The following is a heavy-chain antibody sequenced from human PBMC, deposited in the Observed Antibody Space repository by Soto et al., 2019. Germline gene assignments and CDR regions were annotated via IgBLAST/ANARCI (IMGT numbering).Heavy chain of an antibody. J-gene: IGHJ4*02. CDR2: ISYDGSNK. D-gene: IGHD4-17*01. CDR3: AKEVVDYGDPYYFDY. V-gene: IGHV3-30*18. Sequence: QVQLVESGGGVVQPGRSLRLSCAASGFTFSSYGMHWVRQAPGKGLEWVAVISYDGSNKYYADSVKGRFTISRDNSKNTLYLPMNSLRAEDTAVYYCAKEVVDYGDPYYFDYWGQGTLVTVSS. CDR1: GFTFSSYG.